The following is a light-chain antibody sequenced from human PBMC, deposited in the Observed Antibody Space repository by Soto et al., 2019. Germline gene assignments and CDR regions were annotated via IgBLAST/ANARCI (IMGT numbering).Light chain of an antibody. Sequence: TTSPFTVSVSPGRRATLSCMASQSISDTLAWYQQKPGQAPRLLIHGASTRAPGFPARFSGSGSGTDFTLTISRLQSEDFAVYYCQQYSNWPPITFGQGGRLEIK. CDR2: GAS. CDR1: QSISDT. J-gene: IGKJ5*01. V-gene: IGKV3-15*01. CDR3: QQYSNWPPIT.